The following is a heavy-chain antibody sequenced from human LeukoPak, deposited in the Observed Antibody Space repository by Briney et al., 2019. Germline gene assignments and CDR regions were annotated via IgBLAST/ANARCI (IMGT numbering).Heavy chain of an antibody. CDR3: SRSTRDATNTWLGFQN. Sequence: PSETLSLTCTFSGGSMTPSYWNWIRQPPGKGLEWIGYISDSGRTNYTPSLKNRITISLDTSKNQFSLNLSSVTAADTAVYYYSRSTRDATNTWLGFQNWGQGTLVAVSS. J-gene: IGHJ1*01. CDR2: ISDSGRT. D-gene: IGHD3-9*01. CDR1: GGSMTPSY. V-gene: IGHV4-59*01.